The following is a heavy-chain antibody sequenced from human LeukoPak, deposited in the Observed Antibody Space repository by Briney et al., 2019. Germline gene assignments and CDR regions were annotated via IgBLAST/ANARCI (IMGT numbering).Heavy chain of an antibody. V-gene: IGHV4-61*02. Sequence: PSETLSLTCTVSGDSISSGSYYWSWIRQPAGKGLEWIGRIYSNGDTKFNPSLKSRVTISLDTSKNQFSLKLSSATAADTAVYYCASRHSKQQPYYYYMDIWAKGTTVTVSS. J-gene: IGHJ6*03. D-gene: IGHD6-13*01. CDR1: GDSISSGSYY. CDR2: IYSNGDT. CDR3: ASRHSKQQPYYYYMDI.